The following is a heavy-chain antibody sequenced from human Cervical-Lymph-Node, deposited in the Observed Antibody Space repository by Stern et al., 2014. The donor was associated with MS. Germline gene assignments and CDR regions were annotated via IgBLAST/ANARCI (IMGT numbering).Heavy chain of an antibody. Sequence: EVHLVESGGGLVQPGGSLRLSCVASGFSFGTSWMSWVRQPPGRGLEWVANIRQDGYDKFYVDSVKGRFTISRDNARNSLYLQMNSLTVADTAVYYGARDRRACLDDWGQGTHVAVSS. CDR1: GFSFGTSW. V-gene: IGHV3-7*01. J-gene: IGHJ4*02. CDR2: IRQDGYDK. CDR3: ARDRRACLDD.